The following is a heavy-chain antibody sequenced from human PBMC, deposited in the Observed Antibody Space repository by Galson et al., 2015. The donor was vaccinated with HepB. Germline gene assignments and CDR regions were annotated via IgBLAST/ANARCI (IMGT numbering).Heavy chain of an antibody. Sequence: SLRLSCAASGFTFSSYEMNWVRQAPGKGLEWVSYISSSGSTIYYADSVKGRFTISRDNAKNSLYLQMNSLRAEDTAVYYCARTAYYYDSSGYYGFADDAFDIWGQGTMVTVSS. CDR2: ISSSGSTI. CDR1: GFTFSSYE. J-gene: IGHJ3*02. D-gene: IGHD3-22*01. V-gene: IGHV3-48*03. CDR3: ARTAYYYDSSGYYGFADDAFDI.